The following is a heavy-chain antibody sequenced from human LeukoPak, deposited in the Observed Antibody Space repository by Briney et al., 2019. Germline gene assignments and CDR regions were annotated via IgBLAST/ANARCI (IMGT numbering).Heavy chain of an antibody. V-gene: IGHV7-4-1*02. D-gene: IGHD1-26*01. CDR3: ARGASGSYSYNWFDP. Sequence: ASVKVSCKASGYTFTSYGISWVRQAPGQGLEWMGWINANTGNPTYAQGFTGRFVFSLDTSVSTAYLQISSLKAEDTAVYYCARGASGSYSYNWFDPWGQGTLVTVSS. CDR1: GYTFTSYG. J-gene: IGHJ5*02. CDR2: INANTGNP.